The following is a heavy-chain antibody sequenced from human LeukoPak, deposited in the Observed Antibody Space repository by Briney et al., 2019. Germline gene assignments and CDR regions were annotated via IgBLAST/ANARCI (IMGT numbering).Heavy chain of an antibody. Sequence: GGSLRLSCAASGFTFSSYGMHWVRQAPGKGLEWVSFITSSSSTIYYTDSVEGRFIISRDNAQNSLYLQMNSLRAEDTAVYYCAKDREWLGVLSYWGQGTLVTVSS. V-gene: IGHV3-48*04. D-gene: IGHD3-3*01. J-gene: IGHJ4*02. CDR3: AKDREWLGVLSY. CDR1: GFTFSSYG. CDR2: ITSSSSTI.